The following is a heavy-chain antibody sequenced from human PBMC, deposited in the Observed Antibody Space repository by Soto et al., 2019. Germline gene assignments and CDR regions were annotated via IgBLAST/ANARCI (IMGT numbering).Heavy chain of an antibody. CDR1: GFSFNTYW. CDR2: IKHGGDEK. CDR3: ARGHRDSTYSDLDY. J-gene: IGHJ4*02. Sequence: EVQLVESGGGLVQPGGSLRLSCSGSGFSFNTYWMSWVRQAPGKGLEWVANIKHGGDEKSYVDSVKDRFTISRDNAKKLLYIHMNSRSVEDAAVYYCARGHRDSTYSDLDYWGQGTLVTVSS. V-gene: IGHV3-7*01. D-gene: IGHD2-15*01.